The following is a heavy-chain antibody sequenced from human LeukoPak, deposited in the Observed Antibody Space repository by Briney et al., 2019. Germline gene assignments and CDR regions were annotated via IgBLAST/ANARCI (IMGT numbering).Heavy chain of an antibody. J-gene: IGHJ4*02. V-gene: IGHV3-74*01. Sequence: GGSLRLSCAASGFTFSSYWMHWVRQAPGKGLVWVSRITGDGSSTTYADSVKGRFTISRDSAKNTLYLQMNSLRAEDTAVYYCARDRGYVPDYWGQGTLVTVPS. CDR3: ARDRGYVPDY. CDR1: GFTFSSYW. CDR2: ITGDGSST. D-gene: IGHD5-12*01.